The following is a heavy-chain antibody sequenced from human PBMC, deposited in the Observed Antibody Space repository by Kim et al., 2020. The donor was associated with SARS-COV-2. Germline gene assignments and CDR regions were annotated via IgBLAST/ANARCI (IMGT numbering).Heavy chain of an antibody. CDR3: ANAAGSYYLVGFDY. Sequence: SETLSLTCAVYGGSFSGYYWSWIRQPPGKGLEWIGEINHSGSTNYNPSLKSRVTISVDTSKNQFSLKMSAVTAADTSMYYCANAAGSYYLVGFDYWGQG. V-gene: IGHV4-34*01. J-gene: IGHJ4*02. CDR2: INHSGST. D-gene: IGHD3-10*01. CDR1: GGSFSGYY.